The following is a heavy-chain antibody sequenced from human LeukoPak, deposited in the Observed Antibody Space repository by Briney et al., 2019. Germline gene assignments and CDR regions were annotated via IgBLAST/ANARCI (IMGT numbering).Heavy chain of an antibody. CDR3: ARGYQGSGHFDY. CDR2: IYSGGST. D-gene: IGHD2-15*01. J-gene: IGHJ4*02. V-gene: IGHV3-53*01. Sequence: GGSLRLSCAVSGFTVSSNYMSWVRQAPGKGLEWASVIYSGGSTYYADSVKGRFTISRDNSKNTLYLQMNSLRAEDTAVYYCARGYQGSGHFDYWGQGTLVTVSS. CDR1: GFTVSSNY.